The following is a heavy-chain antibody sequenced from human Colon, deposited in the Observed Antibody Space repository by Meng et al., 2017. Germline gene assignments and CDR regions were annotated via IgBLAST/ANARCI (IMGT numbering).Heavy chain of an antibody. J-gene: IGHJ4*02. CDR2: IKSKPYGGTA. V-gene: IGHV3-49*04. CDR1: GFTFGDYA. Sequence: GGSLRLSCTASGFTFGDYALSWVRQAPGKGLEWVGFIKSKPYGGTAEYVASVKGRFIISRDDSNSSVYLQMNNLKTEDTAVYSCSRCSGGSCYGGSFHWGQGTLVTVSS. D-gene: IGHD2-15*01. CDR3: SRCSGGSCYGGSFH.